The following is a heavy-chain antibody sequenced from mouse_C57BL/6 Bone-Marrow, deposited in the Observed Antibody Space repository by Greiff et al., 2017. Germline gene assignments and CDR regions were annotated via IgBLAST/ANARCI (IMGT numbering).Heavy chain of an antibody. J-gene: IGHJ4*01. CDR1: GFTFSDYG. CDR2: ISSGSSTI. D-gene: IGHD1-1*01. V-gene: IGHV5-17*01. CDR3: ARRFYYGSSYAMDY. Sequence: EVQLVESGGGLVKPGGSLKLSCAASGFTFSDYGMHWVRQAPEKGLEWVAYISSGSSTIDYADTVKGRFTISRDNAKNTLFLQMTSLRSEDTAMYYCARRFYYGSSYAMDYWGQGTSVTVSS.